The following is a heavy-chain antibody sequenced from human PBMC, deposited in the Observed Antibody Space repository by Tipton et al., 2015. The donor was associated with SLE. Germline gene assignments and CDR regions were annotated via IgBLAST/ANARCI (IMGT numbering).Heavy chain of an antibody. J-gene: IGHJ4*02. V-gene: IGHV4-61*09. CDR1: GGSISSSSYY. CDR2: IYTSGST. Sequence: TLSLTCTVSGGSISSSSYYWSWIRQPPGKGLEWIGYIYTSGSTNYNPSLKSRVTISVDTSKNQFSLKLSSVTAADTAVYYCATRQRGYSGYDSWGQGTLVTVSS. CDR3: ATRQRGYSGYDS. D-gene: IGHD5-12*01.